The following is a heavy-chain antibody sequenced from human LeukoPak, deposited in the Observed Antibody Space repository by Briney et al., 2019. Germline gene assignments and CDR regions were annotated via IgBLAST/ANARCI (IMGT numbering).Heavy chain of an antibody. D-gene: IGHD4-17*01. CDR3: ARTPVGFNTVTPTDVRY. V-gene: IGHV1-18*01. Sequence: ASVKVSCKASGYTFTSYGISWVRQAPGQGLEWMGWISGYNGNTNYAQKLQGRVTMTTDTSTTTAYMELRSLGSDDTAVYYCARTPVGFNTVTPTDVRYWGQGTLVTVSS. CDR1: GYTFTSYG. CDR2: ISGYNGNT. J-gene: IGHJ4*02.